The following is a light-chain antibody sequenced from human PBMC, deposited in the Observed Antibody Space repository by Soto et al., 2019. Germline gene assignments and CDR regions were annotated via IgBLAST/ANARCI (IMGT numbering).Light chain of an antibody. CDR3: QQYGSSPWT. J-gene: IGKJ1*01. V-gene: IGKV3-20*01. CDR2: GAS. Sequence: EIVLTQSPGTLSLSPGERATLSCRASQTVSSSNLAWYKQKPGQAPRLLIYGASSRATGIPDRFSGSGSGTDFTLTISRLEPEDFAVYYCQQYGSSPWTFGQGTKVDIK. CDR1: QTVSSSN.